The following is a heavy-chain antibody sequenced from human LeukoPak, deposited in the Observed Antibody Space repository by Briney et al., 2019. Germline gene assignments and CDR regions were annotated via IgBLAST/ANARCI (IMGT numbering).Heavy chain of an antibody. J-gene: IGHJ5*02. Sequence: GGSLRLSCAASGFTFSSYGMHWVRQAPGKGLEWVAFIRYDGSNKYHADSVKGRFTISRDNSKNTLYLQMNSLRAEDTAVYYCAKVAAVVGCSSSWYWFDPWGQGTLVTVSS. D-gene: IGHD6-13*01. V-gene: IGHV3-30*02. CDR2: IRYDGSNK. CDR1: GFTFSSYG. CDR3: AKVAAVVGCSSSWYWFDP.